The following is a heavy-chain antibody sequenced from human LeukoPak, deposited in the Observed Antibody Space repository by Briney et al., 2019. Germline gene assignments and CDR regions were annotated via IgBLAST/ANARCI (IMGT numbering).Heavy chain of an antibody. J-gene: IGHJ4*02. CDR1: GGSFSGYY. CDR2: IYTSGST. Sequence: SETLSLTCAVYGGSFSGYYWSWIRQSAGKGLEWIGRIYTSGSTNYNPSLKSRVTMSVDTSKNQFSLKLSSVTAADTAVYYCARENYGSSGHDYWGQGTLGTVS. V-gene: IGHV4-4*07. CDR3: ARENYGSSGHDY. D-gene: IGHD3-22*01.